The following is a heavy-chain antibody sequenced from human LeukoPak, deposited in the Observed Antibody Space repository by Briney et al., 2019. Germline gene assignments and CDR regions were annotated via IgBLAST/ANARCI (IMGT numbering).Heavy chain of an antibody. D-gene: IGHD3-22*01. CDR1: GFTFSDYS. CDR2: IGSSGDFI. Sequence: KPGGSLRLSCAASGFTFSDYSLNWVRQAPGKGLEWVSSIGSSGDFIYYADSVKGRFTISRDNAKKSLLLEMNSLRAEDTALYFCARETIPLSVPDGSGSYYYYYYMDVWGKGTTVTVSS. V-gene: IGHV3-21*01. CDR3: ARETIPLSVPDGSGSYYYYYYMDV. J-gene: IGHJ6*03.